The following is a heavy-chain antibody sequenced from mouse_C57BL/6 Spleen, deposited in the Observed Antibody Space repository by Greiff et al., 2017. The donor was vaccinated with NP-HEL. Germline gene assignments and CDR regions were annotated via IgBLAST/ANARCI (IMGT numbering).Heavy chain of an antibody. V-gene: IGHV1-54*01. J-gene: IGHJ2*01. CDR2: INPGSGGT. CDR3: ALLLRSFDY. Sequence: VKLMESGAELVRPGTSVKVSCKASGYAFTNYLIEWVKQRPGQGLEWIGVINPGSGGTNYNEKFKGKATLTADKSSSTAYMQLSSLTSEDSAVYFCALLLRSFDYWGQGTTLTVSS. CDR1: GYAFTNYL. D-gene: IGHD1-1*01.